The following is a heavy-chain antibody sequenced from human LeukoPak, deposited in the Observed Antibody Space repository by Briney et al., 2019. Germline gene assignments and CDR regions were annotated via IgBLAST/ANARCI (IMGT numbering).Heavy chain of an antibody. CDR3: AKYPVGHIVVVTAMRYFDY. Sequence: GGSLRLSCAASGFTFSSNAMSWVRQAPGKGLEWGSAIIGSGGITYYADSVKGRFTISRDNYKNTMYLQMNSLRAEDTAVYYCAKYPVGHIVVVTAMRYFDYWGQGTLVTVSS. V-gene: IGHV3-23*01. J-gene: IGHJ4*02. D-gene: IGHD2-21*02. CDR1: GFTFSSNA. CDR2: IIGSGGIT.